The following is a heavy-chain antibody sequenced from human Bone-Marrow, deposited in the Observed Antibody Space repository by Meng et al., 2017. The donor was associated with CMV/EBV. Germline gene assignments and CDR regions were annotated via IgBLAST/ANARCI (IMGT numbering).Heavy chain of an antibody. Sequence: GESLKISCAASRFTFSSYGMHWVRQAPGKGLEWVAVISYDGSNKYYADSVKGRFTISRDNSKNTLYLQMNSLRAEDTAVYYCARDFSSSWDGFQDYWGQGTLVTVSS. CDR2: ISYDGSNK. D-gene: IGHD6-13*01. V-gene: IGHV3-30*19. CDR1: RFTFSSYG. J-gene: IGHJ4*02. CDR3: ARDFSSSWDGFQDY.